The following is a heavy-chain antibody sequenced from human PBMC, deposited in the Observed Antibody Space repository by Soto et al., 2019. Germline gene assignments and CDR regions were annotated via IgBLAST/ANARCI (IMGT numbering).Heavy chain of an antibody. J-gene: IGHJ4*02. V-gene: IGHV4-34*01. Sequence: SETLSLTCAVYGGSFSGYYWSWIRQPPGKGLEWIGEINHSGSTNYNPSLKSRVTISVDTSKNQFSLKLSSVTAADTAVYYCASGRGSCYTDRGQGTLVTVSS. CDR2: INHSGST. D-gene: IGHD2-15*01. CDR3: ASGRGSCYTD. CDR1: GGSFSGYY.